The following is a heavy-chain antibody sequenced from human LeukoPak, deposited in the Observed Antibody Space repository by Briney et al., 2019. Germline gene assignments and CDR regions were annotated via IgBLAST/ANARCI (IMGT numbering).Heavy chain of an antibody. CDR1: GGSISSGGYS. CDR2: IYYSGST. Sequence: SETLSLTCAVSGGSISSGGYSWSWIRQPPGKGLVWIGYIYYSGSTNYNPSLKSRVTISVDTSKNQFSLKLSSVTAADTAVYYCARGRVSQYYYGMDVWGQGTTVTVSS. V-gene: IGHV4-61*08. J-gene: IGHJ6*02. CDR3: ARGRVSQYYYGMDV.